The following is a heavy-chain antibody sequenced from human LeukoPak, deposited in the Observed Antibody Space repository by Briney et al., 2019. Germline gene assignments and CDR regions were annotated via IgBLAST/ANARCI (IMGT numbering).Heavy chain of an antibody. CDR2: INHSGST. D-gene: IGHD4-17*01. CDR3: ARPYGDYAYYFDY. V-gene: IGHV4-39*07. Sequence: SETLSLTCTVSGGSISSGDYYWSWIRQPPGKGLEWIGEINHSGSTNYNPSLKSRVTISVDTSKNQFSLKLSSVTAADTAVYYCARPYGDYAYYFDYWGQGTLVTVSS. J-gene: IGHJ4*02. CDR1: GGSISSGDYY.